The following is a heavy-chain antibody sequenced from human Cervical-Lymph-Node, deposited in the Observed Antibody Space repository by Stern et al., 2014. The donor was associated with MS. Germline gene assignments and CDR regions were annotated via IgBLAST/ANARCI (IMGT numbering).Heavy chain of an antibody. CDR2: IIPSGDST. V-gene: IGHV1-46*01. Sequence: VQLVQSGAEVKKPGASVKISCKASGYTFTNYYMHWVRQAPGQGLEWMGIIIPSGDSTSCAHNSEGRVTMTRDTSTNTVNMELSSVTSGDTAVYDCARLRGYNVLTGYLDYWGQGTLVTVSS. J-gene: IGHJ4*02. CDR3: ARLRGYNVLTGYLDY. D-gene: IGHD3-9*01. CDR1: GYTFTNYY.